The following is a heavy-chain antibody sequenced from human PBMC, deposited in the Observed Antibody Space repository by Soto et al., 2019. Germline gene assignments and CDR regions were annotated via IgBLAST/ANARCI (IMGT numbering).Heavy chain of an antibody. CDR1: GGSISGYY. Sequence: QVQLQESGPGLVKPSETLSLTCTVSGGSISGYYWTWIRQPAGKGLEWIGRKHTSGTTNYNPSLKSGVTMSIVTSTNQFSLDLSSVTAADTAVYYCARGGECYVPDVWGQGTTVAVSS. V-gene: IGHV4-4*07. J-gene: IGHJ6*02. CDR2: KHTSGTT. CDR3: ARGGECYVPDV. D-gene: IGHD2-15*01.